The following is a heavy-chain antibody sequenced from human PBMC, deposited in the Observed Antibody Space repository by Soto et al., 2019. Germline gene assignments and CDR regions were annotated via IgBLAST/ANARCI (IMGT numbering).Heavy chain of an antibody. J-gene: IGHJ6*02. Sequence: GASVKVSCKVSGYTLTELSMHWVRQAPGKGLEWMGGFDPEDGETIYAQKFQGRVTMAEDTSTDTAYMELSSLRSEDTALYYCTLHYDFWSGHNNGDYYYSGRDVWGQGTTVTVSS. CDR1: GYTLTELS. V-gene: IGHV1-24*01. D-gene: IGHD3-3*01. CDR2: FDPEDGET. CDR3: TLHYDFWSGHNNGDYYYSGRDV.